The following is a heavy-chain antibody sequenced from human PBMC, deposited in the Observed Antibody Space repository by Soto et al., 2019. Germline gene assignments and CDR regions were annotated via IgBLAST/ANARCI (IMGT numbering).Heavy chain of an antibody. Sequence: QVQLRESGPGLVEPSETLSLTCTVSGDSMSSYYWSWIRQPAEKGLEWMGRISATGTTSYMPSLKSRINLSVDTSKNQFSMNLKFVTAADTAVYFCARDQSGAADIWGQGTVVTVS. CDR3: ARDQSGAADI. J-gene: IGHJ3*02. V-gene: IGHV4-4*07. CDR1: GDSMSSYY. D-gene: IGHD7-27*01. CDR2: ISATGTT.